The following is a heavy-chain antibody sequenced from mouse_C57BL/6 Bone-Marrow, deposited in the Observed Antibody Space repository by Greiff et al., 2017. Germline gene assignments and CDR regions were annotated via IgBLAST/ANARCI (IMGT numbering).Heavy chain of an antibody. D-gene: IGHD1-1*01. J-gene: IGHJ4*01. CDR3: TTDYYGSSQYYYAMDY. CDR1: GFNIKDDY. Sequence: EVQLQQSGAELVRPGASVKLSCTASGFNIKDDYMHWVKQRPEQGLEWIGWIDPENGDTEYASKFQGKATITADTSSNTAYLQLSSLTSEDTAVYYCTTDYYGSSQYYYAMDYWGQGTSVTVSS. CDR2: IDPENGDT. V-gene: IGHV14-4*01.